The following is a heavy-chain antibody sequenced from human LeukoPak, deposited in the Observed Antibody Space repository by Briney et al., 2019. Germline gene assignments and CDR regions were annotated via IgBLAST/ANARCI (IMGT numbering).Heavy chain of an antibody. Sequence: GSLRLSCAASGFTFSSYEMNWVRQAPGKGLEWISYISGSGGTIYYADSVKGRFTISRDNAKNSLYLQMNTLRAEDTAVYYCARDRGSTSYYYYDMDVWGKGTSVTVST. J-gene: IGHJ6*04. CDR3: ARDRGSTSYYYYDMDV. D-gene: IGHD2-2*01. CDR1: GFTFSSYE. V-gene: IGHV3-48*03. CDR2: ISGSGGTI.